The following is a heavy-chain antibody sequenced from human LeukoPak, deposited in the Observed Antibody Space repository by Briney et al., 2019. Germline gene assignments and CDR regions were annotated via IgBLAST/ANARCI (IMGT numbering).Heavy chain of an antibody. V-gene: IGHV3-30-3*01. D-gene: IGHD4-23*01. J-gene: IGHJ4*02. CDR1: GFSFSTYA. CDR3: ARAGTSVVTFYALDY. Sequence: GGSLRLCCAASGFSFSTYAIHWVRQAAGKGLEWVAVILYDGSQERYADSVQGRFTVSRDNSKNTLYLQMNSLRVEDTAVYYCARAGTSVVTFYALDYWGQGTLVTVSS. CDR2: ILYDGSQE.